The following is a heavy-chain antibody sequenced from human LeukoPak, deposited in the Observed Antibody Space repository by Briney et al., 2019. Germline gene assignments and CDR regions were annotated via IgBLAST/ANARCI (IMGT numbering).Heavy chain of an antibody. V-gene: IGHV3-23*01. J-gene: IGHJ4*02. Sequence: GGSLRLSCAASGFTLSSYAMSWVRQAPGKGLEWVSAISGSGGSTYYADSVKGRFTISRDNSKNTLYLQMNSLRAEDTAVYYCAKDRIVPAAMGALNYWGQGTLVTVSS. CDR2: ISGSGGST. D-gene: IGHD2-2*01. CDR1: GFTLSSYA. CDR3: AKDRIVPAAMGALNY.